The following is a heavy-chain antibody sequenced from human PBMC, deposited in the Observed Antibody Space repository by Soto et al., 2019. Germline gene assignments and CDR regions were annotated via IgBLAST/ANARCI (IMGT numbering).Heavy chain of an antibody. Sequence: QITLKESGPTLVKPTQTLTLTCTFSGFSVSTSGVGVGWIRQPPGKALEWLALLYWDDDKRYSPSLKSRLTIPKDTSKNQVVLTMTNMDPVDTATYYCAHSLGEGWFDPWGQGTLVSVSS. J-gene: IGHJ5*02. D-gene: IGHD3-16*01. CDR3: AHSLGEGWFDP. V-gene: IGHV2-5*02. CDR2: LYWDDDK. CDR1: GFSVSTSGVG.